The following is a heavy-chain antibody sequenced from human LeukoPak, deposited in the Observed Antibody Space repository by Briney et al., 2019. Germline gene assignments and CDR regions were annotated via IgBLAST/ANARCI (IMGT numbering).Heavy chain of an antibody. J-gene: IGHJ5*02. CDR1: GGSISSSSYY. V-gene: IGHV4-39*01. CDR3: ARREGANWFDP. D-gene: IGHD3-16*01. CDR2: IFYSGST. Sequence: SETLPLTCTVSGGSISSSSYYWGWIRQPPGKGLGWIGNIFYSGSTYYNPSLKSRVTISVDTSKNQFSLKLSSVTATDTAVYYCARREGANWFDPWGQGTLVTVSS.